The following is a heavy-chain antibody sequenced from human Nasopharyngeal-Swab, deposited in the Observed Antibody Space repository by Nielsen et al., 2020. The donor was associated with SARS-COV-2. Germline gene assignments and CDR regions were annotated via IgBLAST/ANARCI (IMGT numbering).Heavy chain of an antibody. Sequence: ASVKVSCKASGYTFTSYYMHWVRQAPGQGLEWMGIINPSGGSTSYAQKFQGRVTMTRDTSTSTVYMELSSLRSEDTAVYYCARTGGIVVVIPSSYGMDVWGQGTTVTVSS. V-gene: IGHV1-46*01. CDR2: INPSGGST. CDR1: GYTFTSYY. CDR3: ARTGGIVVVIPSSYGMDV. D-gene: IGHD3-22*01. J-gene: IGHJ6*02.